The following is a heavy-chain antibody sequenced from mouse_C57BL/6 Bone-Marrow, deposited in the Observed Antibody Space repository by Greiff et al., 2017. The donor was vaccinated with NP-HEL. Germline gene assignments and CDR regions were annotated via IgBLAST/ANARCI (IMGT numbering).Heavy chain of an antibody. Sequence: EVQLVESGPGLVKPSQSLSLTCSVTGYSITSGYYWNWIRQFPGNKLEWMGYISYDGSNNYNPSLKNRISITRDTSKNQFFLKLNSVTTEDTATYYCAREKLLGAMDYWGQGTSVTVSS. J-gene: IGHJ4*01. CDR2: ISYDGSN. CDR3: AREKLLGAMDY. D-gene: IGHD1-1*02. CDR1: GYSITSGYY. V-gene: IGHV3-6*01.